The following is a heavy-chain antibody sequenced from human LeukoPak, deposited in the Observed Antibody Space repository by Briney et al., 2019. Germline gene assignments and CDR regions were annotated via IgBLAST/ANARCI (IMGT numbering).Heavy chain of an antibody. CDR2: ISSSSSYI. D-gene: IGHD6-13*01. CDR3: ARAEEGWIAAAGDYYYYGMDV. V-gene: IGHV3-21*01. J-gene: IGHJ6*02. Sequence: GGSLRLSCAASGFTFSSYSMNWVRQAPGKGLEWVSSISSSSSYIYYADSVKGRFTISRDNAKNSLYPQMNSLRAEDTAVYYCARAEEGWIAAAGDYYYYGMDVWGQGTTVTVSS. CDR1: GFTFSSYS.